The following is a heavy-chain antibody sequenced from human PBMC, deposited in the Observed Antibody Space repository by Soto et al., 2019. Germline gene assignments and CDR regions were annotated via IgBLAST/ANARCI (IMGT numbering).Heavy chain of an antibody. CDR1: GFNLGSYL. Sequence: GGSRRLSCAASGFNLGSYLMHGVRQAPGKGLVWVSRINDYGTTINYAESVEGRFTISRDDAKSEVYLQMNNLRAEDTAVYYCARGGLEPSDYWGQGALVTVSS. CDR3: ARGGLEPSDY. D-gene: IGHD1-1*01. CDR2: INDYGTTI. J-gene: IGHJ4*02. V-gene: IGHV3-74*01.